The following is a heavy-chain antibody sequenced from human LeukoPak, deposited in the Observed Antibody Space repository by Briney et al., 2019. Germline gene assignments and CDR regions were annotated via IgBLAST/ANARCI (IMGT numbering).Heavy chain of an antibody. D-gene: IGHD3-22*01. J-gene: IGHJ5*02. CDR1: GASIATYY. V-gene: IGHV4-59*08. Sequence: SETLSLTCTVSGASIATYYWSWIRQPPGKGLEWIGYIYYSGSTNYNPSLKSRVTISVDTSKNQFSLKLSSVTAADTAVYYCARLGGYYDSSGYYNWFDPWGQGTLVTVSS. CDR2: IYYSGST. CDR3: ARLGGYYDSSGYYNWFDP.